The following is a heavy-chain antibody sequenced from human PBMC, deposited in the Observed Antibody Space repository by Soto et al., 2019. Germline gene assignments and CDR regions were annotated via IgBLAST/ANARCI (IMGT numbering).Heavy chain of an antibody. CDR2: FDPEDGET. CDR1: GYTLTELS. Sequence: GASVKVSCKVSGYTLTELSMHWVRQAPGKGLEWMGGFDPEDGETIYAQKFQGRVTMTEDTSTDTAYMELSSLRSEDTAVYYCARTWYYDSSGYWVHYGMDVWGQGXTVTVYS. CDR3: ARTWYYDSSGYWVHYGMDV. V-gene: IGHV1-24*01. D-gene: IGHD3-22*01. J-gene: IGHJ6*02.